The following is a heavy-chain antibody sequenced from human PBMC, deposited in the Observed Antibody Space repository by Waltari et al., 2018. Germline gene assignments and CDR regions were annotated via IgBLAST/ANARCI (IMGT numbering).Heavy chain of an antibody. Sequence: QLQLQESGPGLVKPSETLSLTCPVSGGSISSSSYYWGWIRQPPGKGLEWIGSSYYSGSTYYNPSLKSRVTISVDTSKNQFSLKLSSVTAADTAVYYCARATWYTGYFDLWGRGTLVTVSS. CDR1: GGSISSSSYY. V-gene: IGHV4-39*07. CDR2: SYYSGST. D-gene: IGHD1-1*01. CDR3: ARATWYTGYFDL. J-gene: IGHJ2*01.